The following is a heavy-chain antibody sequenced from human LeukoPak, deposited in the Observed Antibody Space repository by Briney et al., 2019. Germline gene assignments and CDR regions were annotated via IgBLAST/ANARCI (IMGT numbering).Heavy chain of an antibody. D-gene: IGHD3-3*01. J-gene: IGHJ4*02. V-gene: IGHV3-7*01. Sequence: GGSLRLPCAASGFTFSSYWMSWVRQAPGKGLEWVANIKQDGSEKYYVDSVKGRFTISRDNAKNSLYLQMNSLRAEDTAVYYCARDNSVKLLYDFWSGYYTPNYYFDYWGQGTLVTVSS. CDR2: IKQDGSEK. CDR3: ARDNSVKLLYDFWSGYYTPNYYFDY. CDR1: GFTFSSYW.